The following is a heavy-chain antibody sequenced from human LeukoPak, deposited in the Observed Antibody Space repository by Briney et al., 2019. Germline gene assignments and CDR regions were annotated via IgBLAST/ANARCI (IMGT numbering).Heavy chain of an antibody. CDR2: INPNSGGT. Sequence: ASVKVSCKASGYTFTGYYMHWVRQAPGQGLEWMGWINPNSGGTNYAQKFQGRVTMTRDTSISTAYMELSRLRSDDTAVYYCAREARLVVAATPGCFDYWGQGTQVTVSS. J-gene: IGHJ4*02. V-gene: IGHV1-2*02. CDR3: AREARLVVAATPGCFDY. CDR1: GYTFTGYY. D-gene: IGHD2-15*01.